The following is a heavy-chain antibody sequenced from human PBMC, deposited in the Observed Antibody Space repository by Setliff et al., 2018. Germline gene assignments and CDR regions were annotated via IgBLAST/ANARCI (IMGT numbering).Heavy chain of an antibody. V-gene: IGHV1-69*13. CDR2: IIPIFGTA. CDR1: GGTFSNSA. Sequence: SVKVSCKASGGTFSNSAISWVRQAPGQGLEWMGGIIPIFGTANYAQKFQGRVTITADESTSAAYMELSSLRSEDTAVYYCATTYYYDSSGYYPYWGQGTLVTVSS. CDR3: ATTYYYDSSGYYPY. J-gene: IGHJ4*02. D-gene: IGHD3-22*01.